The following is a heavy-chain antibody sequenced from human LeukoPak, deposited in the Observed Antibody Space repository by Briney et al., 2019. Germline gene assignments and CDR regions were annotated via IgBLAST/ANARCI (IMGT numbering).Heavy chain of an antibody. CDR1: GVFITDHN. CDR3: AGGLSGNYQYYLDY. V-gene: IGHV4-59*11. CDR2: INYSGGT. J-gene: IGHJ4*02. Sequence: SETLSLTCSVSGVFITDHNWSWLRKSPGKGLEWIGCINYSGGTFTNPSLRSRVTLSLDTSKNQCSLRLTSVTAADTAVYFCAGGLSGNYQYYLDYWGQGTQVTVST. D-gene: IGHD1-26*01.